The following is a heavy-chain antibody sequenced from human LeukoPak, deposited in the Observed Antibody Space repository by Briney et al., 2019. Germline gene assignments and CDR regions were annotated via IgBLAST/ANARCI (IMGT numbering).Heavy chain of an antibody. V-gene: IGHV3-53*01. D-gene: IGHD4-17*01. CDR1: DFTVSRNY. CDR2: IYSGGST. Sequence: GGSLRLSCAASDFTVSRNYMSWVRQAPGRGLEWVSVIYSGGSTKYADSVKGRFTISRDNSKNTLYLQMNSLRVEDTALYYCASRSGGDYPYFDYWGQGTLVTVSS. CDR3: ASRSGGDYPYFDY. J-gene: IGHJ4*02.